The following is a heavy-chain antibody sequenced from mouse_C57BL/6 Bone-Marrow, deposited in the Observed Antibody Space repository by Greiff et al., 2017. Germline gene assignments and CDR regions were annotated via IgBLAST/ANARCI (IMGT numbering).Heavy chain of an antibody. CDR3: ARRDSNSLYFDV. V-gene: IGHV5-15*01. CDR1: GFTFSDYG. J-gene: IGHJ1*03. CDR2: ISNLAYSN. Sequence: EVQLVESGGGLVQPGGSLKLSCAASGFTFSDYGMAWVRQAPRKGLEWVAFISNLAYSNYYADTVTGRFTISRENAKNTLYLEMSSLRSEDTAMYYCARRDSNSLYFDVWGTGTTVTVAA. D-gene: IGHD2-5*01.